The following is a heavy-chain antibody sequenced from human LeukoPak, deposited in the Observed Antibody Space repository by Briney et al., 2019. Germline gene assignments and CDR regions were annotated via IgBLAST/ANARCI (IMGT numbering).Heavy chain of an antibody. J-gene: IGHJ4*02. D-gene: IGHD5-18*01. CDR2: ISSSGSTI. CDR3: ARDGDSYGYGIDY. CDR1: GFTFSIYE. Sequence: GGSLRLSCSASGFTFSIYEVNWVRQAPGKGLEWVSYISSSGSTIYYADSVKGRFTISRDNAKNSLYLQMNSLRGEDTAIYYCARDGDSYGYGIDYWGQGTLVTVSP. V-gene: IGHV3-48*03.